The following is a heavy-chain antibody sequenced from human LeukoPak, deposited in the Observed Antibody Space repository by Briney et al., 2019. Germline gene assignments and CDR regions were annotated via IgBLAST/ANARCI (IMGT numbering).Heavy chain of an antibody. V-gene: IGHV3-23*01. CDR2: ISGSGGST. CDR3: AKDGTGSWGMDV. D-gene: IGHD1-14*01. CDR1: GFTFSSYA. J-gene: IGHJ6*02. Sequence: GGSLRLSCAASGFTFSSYAMSWVRQAPGKGLEWVSAISGSGGSTYYADSVKGRFTISRDNSKNTLYLQMNSLRAGDTAVYYSAKDGTGSWGMDVWGQGTTVTVSS.